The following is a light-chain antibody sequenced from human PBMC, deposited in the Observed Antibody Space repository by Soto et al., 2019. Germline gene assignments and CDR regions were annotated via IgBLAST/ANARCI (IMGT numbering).Light chain of an antibody. CDR2: WAS. Sequence: DIVMTQCPGTMAVSLGERATINCKSSQSFLYSSNNKNYLAWYQQKQGQPPKXXSYWASTRESGVPDRFSGSGSGTDFTLTISSLQAEDVAVYYCQQYYSTPITFGQGTRLEIK. CDR3: QQYYSTPIT. CDR1: QSFLYSSNNKNY. J-gene: IGKJ5*01. V-gene: IGKV4-1*01.